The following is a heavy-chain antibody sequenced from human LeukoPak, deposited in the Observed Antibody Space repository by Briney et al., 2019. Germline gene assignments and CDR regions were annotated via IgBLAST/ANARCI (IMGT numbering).Heavy chain of an antibody. J-gene: IGHJ4*02. D-gene: IGHD6-13*01. V-gene: IGHV1-46*01. Sequence: ASVKVSCKASGYTFTSYYMHWVRQAPGQGLEWMGIISPSGGSTSYAQKFQGRVTMTRDMSTSTVYMELSSLRSEDTAVYYCARELTYSSPSYYFDYWGQGTLVTVSS. CDR1: GYTFTSYY. CDR2: ISPSGGST. CDR3: ARELTYSSPSYYFDY.